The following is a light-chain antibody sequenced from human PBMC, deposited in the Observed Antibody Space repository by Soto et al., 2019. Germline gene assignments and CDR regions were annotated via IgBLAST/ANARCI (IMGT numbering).Light chain of an antibody. CDR2: DVS. CDR1: SSDVGAYKY. J-gene: IGLJ1*01. V-gene: IGLV2-14*01. Sequence: QSVLTQPASVSGSPGQSITISCSGTSSDVGAYKYVSWYQQNPGKAPKLIIYDVSSRPSGVSSRFSGSKSGNTASLTISGLQAEDEGDYYCLSHTRYSTLYVFGTGTKLTVL. CDR3: LSHTRYSTLYV.